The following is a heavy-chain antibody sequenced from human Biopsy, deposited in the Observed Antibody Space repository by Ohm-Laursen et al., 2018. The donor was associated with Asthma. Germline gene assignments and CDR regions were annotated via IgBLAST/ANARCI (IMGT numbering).Heavy chain of an antibody. CDR3: ARGRMYVCYGGTCYSDAFDY. D-gene: IGHD2-15*01. Sequence: SVKVSCKASGYTFTGYYIHWVRQAPGQGLEWMGRINPKTGDTDYAQKFQGSVTMTRDTSISTAYMELSRLRSDDSALYYCARGRMYVCYGGTCYSDAFDYWGQGTLVTVSS. CDR2: INPKTGDT. J-gene: IGHJ4*02. V-gene: IGHV1-2*06. CDR1: GYTFTGYY.